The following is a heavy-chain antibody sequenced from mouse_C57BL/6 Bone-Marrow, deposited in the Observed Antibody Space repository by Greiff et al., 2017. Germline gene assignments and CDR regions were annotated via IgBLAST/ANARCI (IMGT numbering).Heavy chain of an antibody. J-gene: IGHJ2*01. CDR3: SSCDGNYFDF. Sequence: LVESGAELVRPGASVKLSCTASGFNIKDDYIHWVKQRPEPGLEWIGWIDSEIGDTEYASKFQGKATTTSDTSSNTAYPQLSSLTSEDTAVYYCSSCDGNYFDFWGQGTPLTVAS. D-gene: IGHD2-3*01. CDR1: GFNIKDDY. CDR2: IDSEIGDT. V-gene: IGHV14-4*01.